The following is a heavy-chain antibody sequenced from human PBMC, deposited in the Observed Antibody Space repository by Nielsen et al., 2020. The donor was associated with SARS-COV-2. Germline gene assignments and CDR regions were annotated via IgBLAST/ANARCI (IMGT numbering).Heavy chain of an antibody. V-gene: IGHV3-33*01. CDR1: GFTFSSYG. Sequence: GESLKISCVASGFTFSSYGMHWVRQAPGKGLEWVAVIWYDGSNKYYADSVKGRFTISRDNSKNTLYLQMNSLRAEDTAVYYCARDGQTTVTTNWFDPWGQGTLVTVSS. D-gene: IGHD4-17*01. CDR2: IWYDGSNK. CDR3: ARDGQTTVTTNWFDP. J-gene: IGHJ5*02.